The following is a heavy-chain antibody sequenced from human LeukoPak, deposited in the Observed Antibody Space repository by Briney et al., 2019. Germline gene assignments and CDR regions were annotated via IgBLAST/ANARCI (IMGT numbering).Heavy chain of an antibody. J-gene: IGHJ3*02. CDR2: FFQNGST. CDR3: ARSRSGYSYDHAAFDI. V-gene: IGHV4-30-2*02. Sequence: SETLSLTCAVSGDSISSGVYSWSWIRQPPGKGLEWIGYFFQNGSTAYNPSLKSRVSISLDRSRNQFSLKLSSVTAADTAVYYCARSRSGYSYDHAAFDIWGQGTMVTVSS. CDR1: GDSISSGVYS. D-gene: IGHD5-18*01.